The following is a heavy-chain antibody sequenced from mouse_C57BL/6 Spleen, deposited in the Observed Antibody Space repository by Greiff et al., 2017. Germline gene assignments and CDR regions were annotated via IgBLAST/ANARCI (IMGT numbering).Heavy chain of an antibody. J-gene: IGHJ4*01. D-gene: IGHD1-1*01. CDR3: ARQGGYGSSYAMDY. V-gene: IGHV5-6*01. Sequence: EVQGVESGGDLVKPGGSLKLSCAASGFTFSSYGMSWVRQTPDKRLEWVATISSGGSYTYYPDSVKGRFTISRDNAKNTLYLQMSSLKSEDTAMYYCARQGGYGSSYAMDYWGQGTSVTVSS. CDR1: GFTFSSYG. CDR2: ISSGGSYT.